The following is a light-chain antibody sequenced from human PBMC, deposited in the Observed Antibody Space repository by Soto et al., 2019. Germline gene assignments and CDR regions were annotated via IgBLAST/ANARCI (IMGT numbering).Light chain of an antibody. J-gene: IGKJ1*01. CDR3: HQYDSWT. CDR2: GAS. CDR1: QSVSSSN. Sequence: PGERATLSCRASQSVSSSNFAWYQQKPAQAPRLLIYGASRRAPGIPDRFSGSGSGTDFTLTISRLEPEDFAVYYCHQYDSWTFGQGTKVDIK. V-gene: IGKV3-20*01.